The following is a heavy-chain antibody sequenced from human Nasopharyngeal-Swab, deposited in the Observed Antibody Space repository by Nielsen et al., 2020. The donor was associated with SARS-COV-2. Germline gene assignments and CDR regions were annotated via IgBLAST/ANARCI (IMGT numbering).Heavy chain of an antibody. D-gene: IGHD3/OR15-3a*01. J-gene: IGHJ4*02. CDR1: GGSMNSYY. CDR3: ARVQVDDDFWTGYHFDY. CDR2: VFNSGST. Sequence: GSLRLSCTVSGGSMNSYYWYWIRQPPGKGLEWIGDVFNSGSTEYSPSLKRRATISVDTSNNQFSLKLSSVTAADTAVYFCARVQVDDDFWTGYHFDYWGQGTLVTVSS. V-gene: IGHV4-59*01.